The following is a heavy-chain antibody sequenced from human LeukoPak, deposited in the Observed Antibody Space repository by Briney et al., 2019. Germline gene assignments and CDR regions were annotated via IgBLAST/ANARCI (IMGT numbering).Heavy chain of an antibody. CDR1: GGSISSGGYY. CDR2: IYYSGST. Sequence: TSETLSLTCTVSGGSISSGGYYWSWIRQHPGKGLEWIGCIYYSGSTYYNPSLKSRVTISVDTSKNQFSLKLSSVTAADTAVYYCARDDGSGSYYNPHAFDIWGQGTMVTVSS. V-gene: IGHV4-31*03. CDR3: ARDDGSGSYYNPHAFDI. J-gene: IGHJ3*02. D-gene: IGHD3-10*01.